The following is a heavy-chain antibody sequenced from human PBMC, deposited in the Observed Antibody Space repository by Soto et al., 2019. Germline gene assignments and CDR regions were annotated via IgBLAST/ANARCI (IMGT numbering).Heavy chain of an antibody. Sequence: SETLSLTCSVSGGSISSYYWSWIRQPPGKGLEWIGYIYYSGSTNYNPSLKSRVTISVDTSKNQFSLTLTSVTAADTAVYYCASDPYTGSYFDFWGQGTLVTVSS. CDR1: GGSISSYY. J-gene: IGHJ4*02. CDR2: IYYSGST. V-gene: IGHV4-59*01. D-gene: IGHD1-26*01. CDR3: ASDPYTGSYFDF.